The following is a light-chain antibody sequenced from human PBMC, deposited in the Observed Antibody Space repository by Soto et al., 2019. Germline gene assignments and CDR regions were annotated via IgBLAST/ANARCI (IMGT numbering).Light chain of an antibody. Sequence: LAQSRSTRSLSPGERATPSCRASQSIRTSLPWYQQKPGQAPRLVIFNASNRANGVPSRFGGSGSGTEFTLTISSLQSEDFAVYYCQQYNNWSLTFGQGTLLEIK. CDR1: QSIRTS. J-gene: IGKJ5*01. V-gene: IGKV3D-15*01. CDR2: NAS. CDR3: QQYNNWSLT.